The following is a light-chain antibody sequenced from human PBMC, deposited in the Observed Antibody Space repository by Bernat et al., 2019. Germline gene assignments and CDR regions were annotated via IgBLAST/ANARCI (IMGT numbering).Light chain of an antibody. CDR2: DVT. CDR1: SSDVGAYKY. Sequence: QSALTQPASVSGSPGQSITISCTGTSSDVGAYKYVSWYQQHPGKAPKLMIYDVTKRPSGVSNRFSGSKSGKAASLTISGLQADDEADYYCTSYTSGSAPYVFGTGTKVTAL. J-gene: IGLJ1*01. V-gene: IGLV2-14*03. CDR3: TSYTSGSAPYV.